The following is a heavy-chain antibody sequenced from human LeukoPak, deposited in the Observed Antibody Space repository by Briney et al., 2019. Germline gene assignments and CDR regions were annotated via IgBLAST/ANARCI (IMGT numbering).Heavy chain of an antibody. V-gene: IGHV4-59*08. D-gene: IGHD5-12*01. CDR3: ARHGRSGYSIDWPALDS. CDR2: IYYSGST. CDR1: GGSISSYY. Sequence: SETLSLTCTVSGGSISSYYWSWARQPPGKGLEWIGYIYYSGSTNYNPSLKSRVTISVDTSNNQFSLKLSSVTAADTAVYYCARHGRSGYSIDWPALDSWGRGTLVTVSS. J-gene: IGHJ4*02.